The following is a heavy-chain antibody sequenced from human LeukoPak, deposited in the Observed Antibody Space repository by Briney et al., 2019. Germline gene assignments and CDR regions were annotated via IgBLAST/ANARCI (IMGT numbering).Heavy chain of an antibody. CDR1: GYTFTGYY. J-gene: IGHJ4*02. Sequence: SVKVSCKASGYTFTGYYMHWVRQAPGQGLEWMGRIIPILGIANYAQKFQGRVTITADKSTSTAYMELSSLRSEDTAVYYCARSLGGGDFDYWGQGTLVTVSS. V-gene: IGHV1-69*02. D-gene: IGHD2-21*01. CDR2: IIPILGIA. CDR3: ARSLGGGDFDY.